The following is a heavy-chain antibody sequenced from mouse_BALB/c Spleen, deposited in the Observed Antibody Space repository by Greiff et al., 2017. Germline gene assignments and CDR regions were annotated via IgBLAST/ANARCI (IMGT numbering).Heavy chain of an antibody. V-gene: IGHV14-1*02. CDR1: GFNIKDYY. J-gene: IGHJ2*01. Sequence: VQLQQSGAELVRPGALVKLSCKASGFNIKDYYMHWVKQRPEQGLEWIGWIDPENGNTIYDPKFQGKASITADTSSNTAYLQLSSLTSEDTAVYYCARYNYYGSSYDDWGQGTTLTVSS. CDR3: ARYNYYGSSYDD. CDR2: IDPENGNT. D-gene: IGHD1-1*01.